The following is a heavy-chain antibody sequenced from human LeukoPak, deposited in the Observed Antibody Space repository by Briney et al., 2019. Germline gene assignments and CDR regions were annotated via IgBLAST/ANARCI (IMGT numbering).Heavy chain of an antibody. CDR1: GDSVSNNSAA. V-gene: IGHV6-1*01. Sequence: SQTLSLTCALSGDSVSNNSAAWNWIRQSPSRGLEWLGRTYYRSKWYSDYPISVKSRITINSDTSKNQFSLQLNSVTPDDTAVYYCARAGGNASSWYLWDFQHWGQGALDSVSS. CDR3: ARAGGNASSWYLWDFQH. J-gene: IGHJ1*01. D-gene: IGHD6-13*01. CDR2: TYYRSKWYS.